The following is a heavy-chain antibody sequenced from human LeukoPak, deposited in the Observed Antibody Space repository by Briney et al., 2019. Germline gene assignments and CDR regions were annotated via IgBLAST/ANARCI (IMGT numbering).Heavy chain of an antibody. CDR2: MSYDGSNK. CDR3: VRAGRHLRDFAPSHPDY. CDR1: GFTLRSYA. J-gene: IGHJ4*02. D-gene: IGHD3-9*01. Sequence: GASVILFWAAAGFTLRSYAMHWVIQAPGMGLNRVAVMSYDGSNKYYADSVKGRFTISRDNSKNTLYLQMNSLRAEDTAVYFCVRAGRHLRDFAPSHPDYWGQGTLVTVSS. V-gene: IGHV3-30-3*01.